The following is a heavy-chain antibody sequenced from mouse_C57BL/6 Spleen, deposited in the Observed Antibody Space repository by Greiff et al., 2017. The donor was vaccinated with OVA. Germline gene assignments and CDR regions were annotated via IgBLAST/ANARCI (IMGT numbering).Heavy chain of an antibody. D-gene: IGHD2-4*01. CDR2: ISGGGGNT. Sequence: EVQLVESGGGLVKPGGSLKLSCAASGFTFSSYTMSWVRQTPEKRLEWVATISGGGGNTYYPDSVKGRFTISRDNAKNTLYLQMSSLRSEDTALYYCAYDYDGWFAYWGQGTLVTVSA. CDR1: GFTFSSYT. V-gene: IGHV5-9*01. J-gene: IGHJ3*01. CDR3: AYDYDGWFAY.